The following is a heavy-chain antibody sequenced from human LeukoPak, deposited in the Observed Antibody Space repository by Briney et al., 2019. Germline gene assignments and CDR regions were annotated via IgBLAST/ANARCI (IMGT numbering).Heavy chain of an antibody. CDR1: GFTFCDYE. J-gene: IGHJ4*02. CDR3: ARYSIVGAYRSRDG. D-gene: IGHD1-26*01. V-gene: IGHV3-48*03. CDR2: SSSSGTTT. Sequence: GGSLRLSCAASGFTFCDYEMNRVRQAPGKRLEWVSYSSSSGTTTHYADSVKGRFTMSRDNAKSLLCLQMNSLRAEDTAIYYCARYSIVGAYRSRDGWGQGTLVTVSS.